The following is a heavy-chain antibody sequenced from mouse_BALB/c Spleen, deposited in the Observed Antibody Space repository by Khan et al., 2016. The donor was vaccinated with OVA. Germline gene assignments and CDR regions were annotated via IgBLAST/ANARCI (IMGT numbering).Heavy chain of an antibody. D-gene: IGHD2-1*01. CDR1: GYTFTSYY. V-gene: IGHV1S81*02. CDR2: INPNNGDS. Sequence: QVQLKQSGAELVKPGTSVKISCKASGYTFTSYYMYWVKQRPGQGLEWIGGINPNNGDSNFNEKFQSKATLTVDKSSSTAYMQLGILTSEDSAVYYCARSGYGNPFAYWGQGTLVTVSA. CDR3: ARSGYGNPFAY. J-gene: IGHJ3*01.